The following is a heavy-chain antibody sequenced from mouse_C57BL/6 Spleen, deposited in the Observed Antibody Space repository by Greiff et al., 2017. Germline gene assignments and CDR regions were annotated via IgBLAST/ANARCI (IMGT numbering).Heavy chain of an antibody. J-gene: IGHJ2*01. D-gene: IGHD2-4*01. CDR3: ARDGGLPPFDY. Sequence: QVHVKQPGAELVRPGSSVKLSCKASGYTFTSYWMHWVKQRPIQGLEWIGNIDPSDSETHYNQKFKDKATLTVDKSSSTAYMQLSSLTSEDSAVYYCARDGGLPPFDYWGQGTTLTVSS. V-gene: IGHV1-52*01. CDR2: IDPSDSET. CDR1: GYTFTSYW.